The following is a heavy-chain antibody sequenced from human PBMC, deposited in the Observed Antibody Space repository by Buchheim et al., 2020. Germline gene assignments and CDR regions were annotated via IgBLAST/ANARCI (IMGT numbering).Heavy chain of an antibody. CDR2: INHSGST. V-gene: IGHV4-34*01. CDR1: GGSFSGYY. D-gene: IGHD3-3*01. CDR3: ARGGGNWSGYYQTTYYYYGMDV. J-gene: IGHJ6*02. Sequence: QVQLQQWDAGLLKPSETLSLTCAVYGGSFSGYYWSWIRQPPGKGLEWIGEINHSGSTNYNPSLKSRVTISVDTSKNQFSLKLSSVTAADTAVYYCARGGGNWSGYYQTTYYYYGMDVWGQGTT.